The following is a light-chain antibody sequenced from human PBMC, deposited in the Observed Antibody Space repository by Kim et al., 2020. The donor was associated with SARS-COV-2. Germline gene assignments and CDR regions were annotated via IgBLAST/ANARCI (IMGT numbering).Light chain of an antibody. CDR2: AAS. J-gene: IGKJ2*01. CDR1: QGISSY. CDR3: QQYYSYPPYT. V-gene: IGKV1-8*01. Sequence: AIRVTQSPSSFSASTGDRVTITCRASQGISSYLAWYQQKPGKAPKLLIYAASTLQSGVPSRFSGSGSGTDFTLTISCLQSEDFATYYCQQYYSYPPYTFGQGTKLEI.